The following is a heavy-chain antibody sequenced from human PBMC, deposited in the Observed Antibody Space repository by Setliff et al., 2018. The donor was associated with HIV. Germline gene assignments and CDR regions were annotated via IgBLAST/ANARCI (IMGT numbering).Heavy chain of an antibody. V-gene: IGHV1-69*13. Sequence: VKVSCKASGGTFSSYAISWVRQAPGQGLEWMGGIIPIFGTANYAQKFQGRVTITTDESTSTAYMELSSLRSEDTAVYYCARYRWTRYFEWLPMDVWGHGTTVTVSS. CDR1: GGTFSSYA. CDR3: ARYRWTRYFEWLPMDV. J-gene: IGHJ6*02. D-gene: IGHD3-9*01. CDR2: IIPIFGTA.